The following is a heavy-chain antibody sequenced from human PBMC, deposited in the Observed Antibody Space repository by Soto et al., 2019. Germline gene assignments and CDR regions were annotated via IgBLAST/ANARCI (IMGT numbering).Heavy chain of an antibody. D-gene: IGHD3-10*01. CDR2: IYSGGST. Sequence: EVQLVESGGGLVQPGGSLRLSCAASGFTVSSNYMSWVRQAPGQGLEWVSVIYSGGSTYYADSVKGRFTISRDNSKNTLYLQLNSLRGEDTAVYYCARVRGFTYYFDYWGQGTLVTVSS. CDR1: GFTVSSNY. CDR3: ARVRGFTYYFDY. J-gene: IGHJ4*02. V-gene: IGHV3-66*01.